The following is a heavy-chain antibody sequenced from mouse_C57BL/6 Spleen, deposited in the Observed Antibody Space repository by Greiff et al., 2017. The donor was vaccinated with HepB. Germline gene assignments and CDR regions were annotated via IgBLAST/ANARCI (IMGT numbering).Heavy chain of an antibody. J-gene: IGHJ1*03. CDR2: ISYDGSN. V-gene: IGHV3-6*01. CDR3: ATSLRYPYWYFDV. CDR1: GYSITSGYY. Sequence: EVQLQQSGPGLVKPSQSLSLTCSVTGYSITSGYYWNWIRQFPGNKLEWMGYISYDGSNNYNPSLKNRISITRDTSKNQFFLKLNSVTTEDTATYYCATSLRYPYWYFDVWGTGTTVTVSS. D-gene: IGHD1-1*01.